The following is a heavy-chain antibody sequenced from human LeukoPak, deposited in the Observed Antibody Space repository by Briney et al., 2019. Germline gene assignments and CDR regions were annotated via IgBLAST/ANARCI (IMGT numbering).Heavy chain of an antibody. J-gene: IGHJ5*02. CDR2: IIPIFGTA. V-gene: IGHV1-69*05. D-gene: IGHD6-6*01. CDR3: ARRSSSSNWFVP. Sequence: ASVTVSFTASGGTFSSYAISWVRQPPGQGLEWKGGIIPIFGTANYAQKFQGRVTLATDEVTGPAYLELSSLRCEDTAVYYCARRSSSSNWFVPWGQGTLVTVSS. CDR1: GGTFSSYA.